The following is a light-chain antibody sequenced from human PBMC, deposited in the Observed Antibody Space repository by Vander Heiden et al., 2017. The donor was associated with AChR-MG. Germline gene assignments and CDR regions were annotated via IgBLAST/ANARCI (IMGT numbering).Light chain of an antibody. J-gene: IGKJ1*01. CDR2: GAS. V-gene: IGKV3-20*01. CDR1: QSVSSSY. CDR3: QQYET. Sequence: EIALTQSPGTLSLSPGERATLPCRSSQSVSSSYLAWYQQKPGQAPRLLIYGASSGATGIPDRFSGSGSGTDFTLTISRLEPEDFAVYYCQQYETFGQGTKVEIK.